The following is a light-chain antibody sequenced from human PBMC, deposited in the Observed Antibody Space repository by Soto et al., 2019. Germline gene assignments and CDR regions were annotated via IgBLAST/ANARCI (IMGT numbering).Light chain of an antibody. V-gene: IGKV3-20*01. CDR3: QQYGYSPIT. CDR1: QSGISDY. Sequence: EIVMTQSPGTLSLSPGEGATLSCRASQSGISDYLAWFQQKPGQAPRLLIYAASSRATGIPDRFSGSGSGTDFTLTIDGLEPEDFVVYYCQQYGYSPITFGQGTRLEIK. J-gene: IGKJ5*01. CDR2: AAS.